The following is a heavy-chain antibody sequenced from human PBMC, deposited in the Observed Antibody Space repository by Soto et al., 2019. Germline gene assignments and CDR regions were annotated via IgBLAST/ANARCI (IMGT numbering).Heavy chain of an antibody. CDR2: IYWDDDK. CDR3: AHTPPATVTTSAEYFQH. J-gene: IGHJ1*01. V-gene: IGHV2-5*02. Sequence: QITLKESGPTLVKPTQTLTLTCTFSGFSLSTSGVGVGWIRQPPGKALAWLALIYWDDDKRDSPSLKSRLSITKDTSKNQVVLTMTNMDPVDTATYYCAHTPPATVTTSAEYFQHWGQGTLVTVSS. D-gene: IGHD4-17*01. CDR1: GFSLSTSGVG.